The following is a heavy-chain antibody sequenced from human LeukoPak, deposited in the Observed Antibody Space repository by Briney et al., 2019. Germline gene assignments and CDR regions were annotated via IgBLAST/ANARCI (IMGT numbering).Heavy chain of an antibody. V-gene: IGHV3-23*01. Sequence: GGSLRLSCAASGFTFSSYAMSWVRQAPGKGLEWVSAISGSGGSTYYADSVKGRFTISRDNSKNTLYLQMNSQRAEDTAVYYCAKDLRDSGWFYFDYWGQGTLVTVSS. J-gene: IGHJ4*02. CDR1: GFTFSSYA. CDR2: ISGSGGST. CDR3: AKDLRDSGWFYFDY. D-gene: IGHD6-19*01.